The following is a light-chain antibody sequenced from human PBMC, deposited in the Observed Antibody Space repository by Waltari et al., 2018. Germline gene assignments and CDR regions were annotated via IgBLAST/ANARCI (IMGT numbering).Light chain of an antibody. V-gene: IGKV1-33*01. CDR2: DAS. CDR1: QDISKY. Sequence: DIQMTQSPSSLSASVGDRVTITCQASQDISKYLNWYQHKSGKAPKLLIYDASNLERGVPSRFRGYGSGTKFTLSISSLQPEDFATYFCQQHHELQTFGQGTKLDIK. CDR3: QQHHELQT. J-gene: IGKJ2*01.